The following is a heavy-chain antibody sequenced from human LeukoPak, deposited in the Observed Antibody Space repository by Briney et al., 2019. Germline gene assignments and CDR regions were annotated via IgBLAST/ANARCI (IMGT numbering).Heavy chain of an antibody. D-gene: IGHD5-18*01. Sequence: GGSLRLSCAVSGFTFDDYAMHWVRQVPGKGLEWVSGINWNSDSIGYADSVKGRFTTSRDNAKNTLYLQMNSLRAEDTAVYYCARGGGYSYGIDYWGQGTLVTVSS. CDR2: INWNSDSI. CDR1: GFTFDDYA. V-gene: IGHV3-9*01. J-gene: IGHJ4*02. CDR3: ARGGGYSYGIDY.